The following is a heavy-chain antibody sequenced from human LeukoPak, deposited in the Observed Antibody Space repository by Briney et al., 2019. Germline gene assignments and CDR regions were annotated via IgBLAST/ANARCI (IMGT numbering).Heavy chain of an antibody. Sequence: PGGSLRLSCAASGFTFSSYAMSWVRQAPGKGLEWVSTISGSVVITYYADSVKGRFTISRDNSKNTLFLQMNNLRDEGTAVYYCAKGEAFTGSYGDYWGQGTLVAVSS. J-gene: IGHJ4*02. CDR1: GFTFSSYA. D-gene: IGHD1-26*01. CDR2: ISGSVVIT. V-gene: IGHV3-23*01. CDR3: AKGEAFTGSYGDY.